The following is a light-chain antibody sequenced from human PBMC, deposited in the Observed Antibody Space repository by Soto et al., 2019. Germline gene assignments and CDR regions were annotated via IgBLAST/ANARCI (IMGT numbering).Light chain of an antibody. CDR1: ENINNR. V-gene: IGKV3-15*01. J-gene: IGKJ1*01. CDR3: QQYSDWPPWT. Sequence: EVVMTQSPATLSVSPGERATLSCRASENINNRLAWYQQTPGQAPRLLIYGASTSATGIPDRFRGSGSGTEFTLTIGSLQSEDFGVYYCQQYSDWPPWTFGQGTKVEIK. CDR2: GAS.